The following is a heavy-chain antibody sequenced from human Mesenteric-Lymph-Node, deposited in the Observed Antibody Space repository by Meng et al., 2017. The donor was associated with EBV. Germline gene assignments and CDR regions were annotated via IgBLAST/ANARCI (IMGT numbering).Heavy chain of an antibody. CDR3: ATDNWFDP. CDR1: GYTFTNYG. Sequence: QVHLVQSGPEVKNPGASVKVSCKASGYTFTNYGISWVRQVPGQGLEWVGWITPYNGNTYYGQNVQGRVTMTTDTSTSTAYMELRSLRFDDTAVYYCATDNWFDPWGQGTLVTVSS. J-gene: IGHJ5*02. CDR2: ITPYNGNT. V-gene: IGHV1-18*01.